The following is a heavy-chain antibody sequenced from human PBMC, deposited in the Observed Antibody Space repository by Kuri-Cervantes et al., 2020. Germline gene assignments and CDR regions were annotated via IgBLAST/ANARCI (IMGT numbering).Heavy chain of an antibody. CDR1: GFTSDDYA. J-gene: IGHJ3*02. CDR2: ISWNSGSI. D-gene: IGHD3-16*01. CDR3: AREIALGAFDI. Sequence: SLKISCAASGFTSDDYAMHWVRQAPGKGLEWVSGISWNSGSIGYADSVKGRFTIYRDNSKNTLYLQMNSLRAEDTAVYYCAREIALGAFDIWGQGTMVTVSS. V-gene: IGHV3-9*02.